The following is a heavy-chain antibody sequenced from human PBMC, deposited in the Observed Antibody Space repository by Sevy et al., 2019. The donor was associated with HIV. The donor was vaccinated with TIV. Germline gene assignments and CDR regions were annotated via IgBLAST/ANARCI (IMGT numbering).Heavy chain of an antibody. CDR3: AKDNFSRRRDGYNYLFDY. CDR1: GFTFSSYG. D-gene: IGHD5-12*01. CDR2: IWYDGSNK. J-gene: IGHJ4*02. Sequence: GGSLRLSCAASGFTFSSYGMHWVRQAPGKGLEWVAVIWYDGSNKYYAESVKGRFTISRDNSKNTLYLQMNSLRAEDTAVYYCAKDNFSRRRDGYNYLFDYWGQGTLVTVSS. V-gene: IGHV3-33*06.